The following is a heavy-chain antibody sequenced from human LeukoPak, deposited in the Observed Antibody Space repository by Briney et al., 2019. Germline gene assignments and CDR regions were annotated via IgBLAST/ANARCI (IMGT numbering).Heavy chain of an antibody. CDR3: ARATPVGGVRFDY. J-gene: IGHJ4*02. V-gene: IGHV4-4*09. Sequence: SETLSLTCTVSGGSISSYYWSWIRQPPGKGLEWIGSIYTTGDTRYNPSLKSRVTISVDTSKNQFSLKLSSVTAADTAVYYCARATPVGGVRFDYWGQGTLVTVSS. CDR2: IYTTGDT. D-gene: IGHD3-16*01. CDR1: GGSISSYY.